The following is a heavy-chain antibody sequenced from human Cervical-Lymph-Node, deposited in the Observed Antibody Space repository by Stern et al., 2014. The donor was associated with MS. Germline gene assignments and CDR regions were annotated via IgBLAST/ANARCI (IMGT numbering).Heavy chain of an antibody. Sequence: MQLVESGGGVVQPGRSLRLSCAASGFTFSSYGMHWVRQAPGKGLEWVAVISYDGSNKYYADSVKGRFTISRDNSKNTLYLQMNSLRAEDTAVYYCAKGDSGSYYYYYGMDVWGQGTTVTVSS. J-gene: IGHJ6*02. CDR3: AKGDSGSYYYYYGMDV. CDR1: GFTFSSYG. D-gene: IGHD1-26*01. CDR2: ISYDGSNK. V-gene: IGHV3-30*18.